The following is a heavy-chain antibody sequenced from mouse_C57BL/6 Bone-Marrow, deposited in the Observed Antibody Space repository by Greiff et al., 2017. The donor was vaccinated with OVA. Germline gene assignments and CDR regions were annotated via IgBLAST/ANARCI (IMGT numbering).Heavy chain of an antibody. D-gene: IGHD1-1*01. CDR1: GFTFSDYG. CDR2: ISSGSSTI. V-gene: IGHV5-17*01. CDR3: ARKLIRKAMDY. Sequence: EVHLVESGGGLVKPGGSLKLSCAASGFTFSDYGMHWVRQATEKGLEWVAYISSGSSTIYYADTVKGRFTISRDNAKNTLFLQMTSLRSEDTAMYYCARKLIRKAMDYWGQVTSVTVSS. J-gene: IGHJ4*01.